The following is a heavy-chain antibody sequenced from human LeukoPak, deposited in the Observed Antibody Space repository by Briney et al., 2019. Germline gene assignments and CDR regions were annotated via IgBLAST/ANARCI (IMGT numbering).Heavy chain of an antibody. D-gene: IGHD3-22*01. V-gene: IGHV3-48*03. CDR3: AKASDYDSSRPYYFDY. J-gene: IGHJ4*02. CDR1: GFTFSSYE. Sequence: QSGGSLRLSCAASGFTFSSYEMNWVRQAPGKGLEWVSYISSSGSTIYYADSVKGRFTISRDNSRNTLYLQMNSLRAEDTAVYYCAKASDYDSSRPYYFDYWGQGTLVTVSS. CDR2: ISSSGSTI.